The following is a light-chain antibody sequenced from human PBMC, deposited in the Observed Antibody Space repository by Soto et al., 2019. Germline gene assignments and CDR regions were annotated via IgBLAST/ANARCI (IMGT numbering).Light chain of an antibody. CDR2: KAS. V-gene: IGKV1-5*03. CDR3: QQYEDSPVT. Sequence: DIQMTQSPSTLSGSVGDRVTITCRASQTISSWLAWYQQKPGKAPKLLIYKASTLKSGVPSRFSGSGSGTEFTLTISRLAPEDFAVYYCQQYEDSPVTFGQGTKVDI. J-gene: IGKJ1*01. CDR1: QTISSW.